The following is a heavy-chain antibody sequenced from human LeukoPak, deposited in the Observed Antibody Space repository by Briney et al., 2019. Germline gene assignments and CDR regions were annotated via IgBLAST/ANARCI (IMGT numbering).Heavy chain of an antibody. J-gene: IGHJ4*02. CDR1: GGSISSYY. D-gene: IGHD6-19*01. CDR3: ASLAVAGLFDY. Sequence: SETLSLTCTVSGGSISSYYWSWIRQPPGKGLEWIGEIYHSGSTNYNPSLKSRVTISVDKSKNQSSLKLSSVTAADTAVYYCASLAVAGLFDYWGQGTLVTVSS. V-gene: IGHV4-59*12. CDR2: IYHSGST.